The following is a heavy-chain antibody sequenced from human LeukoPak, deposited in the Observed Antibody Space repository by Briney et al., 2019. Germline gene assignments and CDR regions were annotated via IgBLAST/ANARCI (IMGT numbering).Heavy chain of an antibody. CDR1: GGSISSGDYY. V-gene: IGHV4-30-4*08. Sequence: PSQTLSLTCTVSGGSISSGDYYWRWIRQPPGKGLEWIGYIYYSGSTYYNPSLKSRVTISVDTSKNQFSLKLSSVTAADTAVYYCARWVVGAKGAFDYWGQGTLVTVSS. CDR2: IYYSGST. D-gene: IGHD1-26*01. J-gene: IGHJ4*02. CDR3: ARWVVGAKGAFDY.